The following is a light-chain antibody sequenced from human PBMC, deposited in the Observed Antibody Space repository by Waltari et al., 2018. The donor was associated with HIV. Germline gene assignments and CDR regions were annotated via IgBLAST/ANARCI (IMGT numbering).Light chain of an antibody. CDR1: DIGYYDY. Sequence: DIGYYDYLPWYQQYPGQAPKVLIYEVTSRPSGTSSRFSCSKSATTAFLAISKRQTDDEADYFCSSYTRRGTVVFGGGTRLTVL. CDR2: EVT. J-gene: IGLJ2*01. CDR3: SSYTRRGTVV. V-gene: IGLV2-14*01.